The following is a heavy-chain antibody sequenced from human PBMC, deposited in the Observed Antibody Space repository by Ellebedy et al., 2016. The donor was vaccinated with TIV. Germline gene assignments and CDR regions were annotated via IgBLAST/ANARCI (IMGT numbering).Heavy chain of an antibody. J-gene: IGHJ6*02. CDR2: ISYDGSNK. Sequence: GGSLRLXXAASGFTFSSYAMHWVRQAPGKGLEWVAVISYDGSNKYYADSVKGRFTISRDNSKNTLYLQMNSLRAEDTAVYYCARDEVQGFLGSWYDYYYYGMDVWGQGTTVTVSS. CDR1: GFTFSSYA. CDR3: ARDEVQGFLGSWYDYYYYGMDV. V-gene: IGHV3-30-3*01. D-gene: IGHD6-13*01.